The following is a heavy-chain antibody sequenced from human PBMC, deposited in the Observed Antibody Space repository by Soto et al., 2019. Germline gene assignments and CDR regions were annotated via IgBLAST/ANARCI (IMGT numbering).Heavy chain of an antibody. CDR2: IIPIFDTT. CDR1: GGTFSNYV. V-gene: IGHV1-69*01. CDR3: ARGPLTSGYYLDFYD. J-gene: IGHJ1*01. Sequence: QVQLVQSGAEVKKPGSSVSVSCKASGGTFSNYVISWLRQAPGQGLEWMGGIIPIFDTTNYAQKFQGRVTITADESTSTAYMELSSLRSEDTAVYYCARGPLTSGYYLDFYDWGQGTLVTVSS. D-gene: IGHD3-22*01.